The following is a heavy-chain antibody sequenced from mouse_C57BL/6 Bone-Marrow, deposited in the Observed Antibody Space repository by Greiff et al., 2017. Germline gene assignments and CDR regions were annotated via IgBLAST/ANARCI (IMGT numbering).Heavy chain of an antibody. V-gene: IGHV14-4*01. Sequence: EVQLVESGAELVRPGASVKLSCTASGFNIKDDYMHWVKQRPEQGLEWIGWIDPENGDTEYASKFQGKATITADTSSNTAYLQLSSLASEDTAVYYCTHPYDYWGQGTLVTVSA. CDR3: THPYDY. J-gene: IGHJ3*01. CDR1: GFNIKDDY. CDR2: IDPENGDT. D-gene: IGHD2-3*01.